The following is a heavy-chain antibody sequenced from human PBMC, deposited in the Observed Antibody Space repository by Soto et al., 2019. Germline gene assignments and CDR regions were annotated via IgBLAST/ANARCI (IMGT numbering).Heavy chain of an antibody. CDR1: GFTFSSYG. Sequence: GGSLRLSCAASGFTFSSYGMHWVRQAPGKGLEWVAVIWYDGSNKYYADSVKGRFTISRDNSKNTLYLQMNSLRAEDTAVYYCARGPSSSAPAWDYWGQGTLVTVSS. CDR3: ARGPSSSAPAWDY. J-gene: IGHJ4*02. CDR2: IWYDGSNK. V-gene: IGHV3-33*01. D-gene: IGHD6-6*01.